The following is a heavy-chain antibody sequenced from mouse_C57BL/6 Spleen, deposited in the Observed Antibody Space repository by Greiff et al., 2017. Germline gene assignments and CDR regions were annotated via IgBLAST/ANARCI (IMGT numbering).Heavy chain of an antibody. CDR1: GYTFTDYY. Sequence: VQLQQSGPELVKPGASVKISCKASGYTFTDYYMNWVKQSHGKSLEWIGDINPNNGGTSYNQKFKGKATLTVDKSSSTAYMELRSLTSEDSAVYYCARAEAYYSLLFNYWGQGTTLTVSS. CDR2: INPNNGGT. V-gene: IGHV1-26*01. J-gene: IGHJ2*01. CDR3: ARAEAYYSLLFNY. D-gene: IGHD2-12*01.